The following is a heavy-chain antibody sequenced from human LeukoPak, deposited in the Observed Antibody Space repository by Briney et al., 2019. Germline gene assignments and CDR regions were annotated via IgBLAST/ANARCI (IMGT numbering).Heavy chain of an antibody. V-gene: IGHV1-8*01. CDR2: MNPNSGNT. D-gene: IGHD3-22*01. CDR3: ARGPNSSGYYYGYYYYYYMDV. Sequence: GASVKVSCKASGYTFTSYDINWVRQATGQGLEWMEWMNPNSGNTGYAQKFQGRVTMTRNTSISTAYMELSSLRSEDTAVYYCARGPNSSGYYYGYYYYYYMDVWGKGTTVTVSS. J-gene: IGHJ6*03. CDR1: GYTFTSYD.